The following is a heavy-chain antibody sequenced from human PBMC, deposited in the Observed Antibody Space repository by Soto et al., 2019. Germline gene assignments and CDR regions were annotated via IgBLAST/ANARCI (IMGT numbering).Heavy chain of an antibody. D-gene: IGHD3-22*01. V-gene: IGHV4-39*01. CDR2: TYIGGMT. Sequence: SETLSLTCTVSGASFTDGSLFWGWIRQSPGKGVEWIASTYIGGMTYYNPSLRSRVTISVDTSKSQFSLRLNSVTAADTAVHYCATAPETFSPAGYYVNWFDPWGHGTLVTVPQ. CDR1: GASFTDGSLF. CDR3: ATAPETFSPAGYYVNWFDP. J-gene: IGHJ5*02.